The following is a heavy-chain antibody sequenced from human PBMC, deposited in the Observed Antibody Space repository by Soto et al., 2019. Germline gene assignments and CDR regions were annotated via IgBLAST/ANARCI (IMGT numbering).Heavy chain of an antibody. J-gene: IGHJ5*02. Sequence: PXVCLRLSCAASGFAFSNFAMSWVRQAPGKGLEWVSAIGSGSRGTHYAESVEDRFTISRDDSKNTLYLQLNSLTAADTAVYFCAATSAPVPHTRYFDPCGQRTPVTVSS. CDR1: GFAFSNFA. CDR2: IGSGSRGT. D-gene: IGHD3-16*02. CDR3: AATSAPVPHTRYFDP. V-gene: IGHV3-23*01.